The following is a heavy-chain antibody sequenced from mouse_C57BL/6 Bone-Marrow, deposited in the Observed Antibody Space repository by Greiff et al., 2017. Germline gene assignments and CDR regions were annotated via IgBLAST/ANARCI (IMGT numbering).Heavy chain of an antibody. Sequence: QVQLQQSGAELVKPGASVKMSCKASGYTFTSYWITWVKQRPGQGLEWIGDIYPGSGSTNYNEKFKSKATLTVDTSSSTAYMQLSSLTSEDSAVYYCARSGGYYGSSYDFDYWGQGTTLTVSS. D-gene: IGHD1-1*01. CDR2: IYPGSGST. V-gene: IGHV1-55*01. J-gene: IGHJ2*01. CDR1: GYTFTSYW. CDR3: ARSGGYYGSSYDFDY.